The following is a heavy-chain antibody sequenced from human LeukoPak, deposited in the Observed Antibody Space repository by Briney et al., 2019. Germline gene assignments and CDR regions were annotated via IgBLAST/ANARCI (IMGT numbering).Heavy chain of an antibody. Sequence: GGSLRHSCAASGFTFSSYAMSWVRQPPGKGLEWVSTISGSGGRSYYADSVKGRFIISRDNPKNTLYLQMNSLRAEDTAVYYCARGWQPGPSYFDLWGRGTLVTVSS. CDR3: ARGWQPGPSYFDL. D-gene: IGHD1-14*01. V-gene: IGHV3-23*01. J-gene: IGHJ2*01. CDR2: ISGSGGRS. CDR1: GFTFSSYA.